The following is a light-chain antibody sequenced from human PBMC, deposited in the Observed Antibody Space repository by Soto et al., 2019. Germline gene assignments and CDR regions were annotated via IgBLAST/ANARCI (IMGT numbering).Light chain of an antibody. V-gene: IGKV1-9*01. CDR2: GAS. J-gene: IGKJ4*01. Sequence: DIQLTQSPSFLSASVGDRVTITCRASQGISSYLAWYQQKPGKAPKLLIYGASSLQSGVPARFSGSGSGTEFTLTISSLQPEDFATYDCQHLNTYPPGVFGGGTKVEIK. CDR3: QHLNTYPPGV. CDR1: QGISSY.